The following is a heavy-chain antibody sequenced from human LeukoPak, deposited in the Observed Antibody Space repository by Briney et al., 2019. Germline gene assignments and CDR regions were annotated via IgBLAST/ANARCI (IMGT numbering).Heavy chain of an antibody. CDR2: INSDGSST. Sequence: GGSLRLSRAASGFTFSSYAMSWVRQAPGKGLVWVSRINSDGSSTSYADSVKGRFTISRDNAKNTLYLQMNSLRAEDTAVYYCVGWSYYYFDYWGQGTLVTVSS. D-gene: IGHD1-26*01. CDR1: GFTFSSYA. V-gene: IGHV3-74*01. J-gene: IGHJ4*02. CDR3: VGWSYYYFDY.